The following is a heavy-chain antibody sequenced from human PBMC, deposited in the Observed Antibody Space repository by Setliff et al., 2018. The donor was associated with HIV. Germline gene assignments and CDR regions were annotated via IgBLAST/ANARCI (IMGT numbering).Heavy chain of an antibody. D-gene: IGHD2-15*01. CDR2: IYTSGST. J-gene: IGHJ6*03. V-gene: IGHV4-4*08. CDR3: ARGLTRGGYYYYFYMDV. CDR1: GDSISTYY. Sequence: ASETLSLTCTVSGDSISTYYWSWSRQPPGKGLEWIGYIYTSGSTNYNPSLNSRVTITKDTSKNHFSLKLTAVTAADTAVDYCARGLTRGGYYYYFYMDVWGKGTTVTVSS.